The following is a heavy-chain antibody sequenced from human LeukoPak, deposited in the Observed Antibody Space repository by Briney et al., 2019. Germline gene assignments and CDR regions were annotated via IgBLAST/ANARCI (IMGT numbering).Heavy chain of an antibody. CDR1: GYTFTGYY. Sequence: GASVKVSCKASGYTFTGYYIHWVRQAPGQGLEWMGWINPNSGDTNYAQKFQGRVTMTRDTSINTAYMELSRLRSVDTAVYYCARDIGSGSYYWGQGTLVTVSS. CDR3: ARDIGSGSYY. D-gene: IGHD3-10*01. V-gene: IGHV1-2*02. CDR2: INPNSGDT. J-gene: IGHJ4*02.